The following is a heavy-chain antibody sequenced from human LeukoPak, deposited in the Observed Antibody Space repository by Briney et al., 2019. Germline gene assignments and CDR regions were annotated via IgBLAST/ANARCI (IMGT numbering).Heavy chain of an antibody. CDR3: ARETGGNWNRIDY. D-gene: IGHD1/OR15-1a*01. J-gene: IGHJ4*02. Sequence: GGSLRLSCAASGFTVSSNYMSWVRQAPGKGLEWVSVIYSGGSTYYADSVKGRFTISRDNSKNTLSLQINSLLAEDTAVYYCARETGGNWNRIDYWGQGTLVTVSS. CDR2: IYSGGST. V-gene: IGHV3-53*01. CDR1: GFTVSSNY.